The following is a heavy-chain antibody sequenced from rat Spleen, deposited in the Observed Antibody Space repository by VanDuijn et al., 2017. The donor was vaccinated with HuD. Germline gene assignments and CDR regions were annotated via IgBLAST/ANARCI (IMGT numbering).Heavy chain of an antibody. D-gene: IGHD3-8*01. Sequence: QVQLKESGPGLVQPSQTLSLTCTVSGFSLTSYHVSWVRQPPGKGLEWIAAISSGGSTYYNSALKSRLSISRDTSKSQVFLKMNSLQTEDTAIYFCTGGLSFAFDYWGQGVMVTVSS. J-gene: IGHJ2*01. CDR3: TGGLSFAFDY. V-gene: IGHV2S12*01. CDR2: ISSGGST. CDR1: GFSLTSYH.